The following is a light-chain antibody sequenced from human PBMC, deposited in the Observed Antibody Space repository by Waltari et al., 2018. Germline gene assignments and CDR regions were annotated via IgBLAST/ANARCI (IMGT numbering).Light chain of an antibody. CDR1: QSIDSW. J-gene: IGKJ4*01. Sequence: DTQMTQSPSSLSASVGDKVTITCQASQSIDSWLVWFQQKPGKAPKPLFYKASSLESGVPSRFSGSGSGTDFTLTINSLQPEDFASYYCQQYKNVPFTFGGGTKVEIK. V-gene: IGKV1-5*01. CDR2: KAS. CDR3: QQYKNVPFT.